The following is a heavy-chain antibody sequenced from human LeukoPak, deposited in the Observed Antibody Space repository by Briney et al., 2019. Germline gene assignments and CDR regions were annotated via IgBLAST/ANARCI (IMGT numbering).Heavy chain of an antibody. CDR3: ATNRGYSYAKEGHVAFDI. J-gene: IGHJ3*02. Sequence: SVKVSCKASGGTFSSYAISWVRQAPGQGLEWMGGIIPIFAQKFQGRVTITADESTSTAYMELSSLRSEDTAVYYCATNRGYSYAKEGHVAFDIWGQGTMVTVSS. CDR1: GGTFSSYA. CDR2: IIPIF. V-gene: IGHV1-69*13. D-gene: IGHD5-18*01.